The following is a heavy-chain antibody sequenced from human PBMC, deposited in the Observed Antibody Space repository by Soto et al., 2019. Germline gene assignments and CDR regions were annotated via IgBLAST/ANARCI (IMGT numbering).Heavy chain of an antibody. D-gene: IGHD6-19*01. CDR2: INPSGGST. Sequence: ASVKVSCQASGSTFTSYYMHWVRQAPGQGLEWMGIINPSGGSTSYAQKFQGRVTMTRDTSTSTVYMELSSLRSEDTAVYYCASNLGWSSGWYNWGQGTLVTVSS. V-gene: IGHV1-46*01. CDR1: GSTFTSYY. J-gene: IGHJ4*02. CDR3: ASNLGWSSGWYN.